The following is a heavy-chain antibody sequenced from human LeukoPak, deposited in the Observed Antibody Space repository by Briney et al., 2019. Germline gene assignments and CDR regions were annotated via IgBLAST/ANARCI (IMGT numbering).Heavy chain of an antibody. Sequence: ASVKVSCKASGYTFTGYYMHWVRQAPGQGLEWMGWINPNSGGTNYAQKFQGRVTMTRDTSISTAYMELSRLRSDDTAVYYCARGQQLDYPAQFDYWGQGTLVTVSS. V-gene: IGHV1-2*02. CDR2: INPNSGGT. J-gene: IGHJ4*02. D-gene: IGHD6-13*01. CDR3: ARGQQLDYPAQFDY. CDR1: GYTFTGYY.